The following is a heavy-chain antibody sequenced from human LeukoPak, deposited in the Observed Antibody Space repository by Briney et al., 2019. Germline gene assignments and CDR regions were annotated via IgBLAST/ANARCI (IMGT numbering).Heavy chain of an antibody. D-gene: IGHD6-13*01. J-gene: IGHJ2*01. Sequence: ASVKVSCKASGYTFTGYYMHWVRQAPGQGLEWMGWINPNSGGTNYAQKFQGRVTMTRDTSISTAYMELSRLRSDDTAVYYCASFIPYSLVPPTSDWYFDLWGRGTLVTVS. V-gene: IGHV1-2*02. CDR2: INPNSGGT. CDR3: ASFIPYSLVPPTSDWYFDL. CDR1: GYTFTGYY.